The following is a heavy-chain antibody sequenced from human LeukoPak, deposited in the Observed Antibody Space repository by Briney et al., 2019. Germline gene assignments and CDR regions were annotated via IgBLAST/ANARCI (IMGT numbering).Heavy chain of an antibody. D-gene: IGHD3-10*01. CDR3: AKVTMVRGVIILGPDY. V-gene: IGHV3-23*01. Sequence: GGSLRLSCAASGFTFSSYAMSWVRQAPGKGLEWVSAISGSGGSTYYADSVKGRFTISRDNSKNTLYLQMNSLRAEDTAVYYCAKVTMVRGVIILGPDYWGQGTLVTVSS. CDR2: ISGSGGST. J-gene: IGHJ4*02. CDR1: GFTFSSYA.